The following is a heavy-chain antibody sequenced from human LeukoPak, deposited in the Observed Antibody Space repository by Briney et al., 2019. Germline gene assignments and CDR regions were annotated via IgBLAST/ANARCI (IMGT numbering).Heavy chain of an antibody. CDR3: AKGRDAD. V-gene: IGHV3-23*01. CDR2: ISGSGGST. D-gene: IGHD6-25*01. CDR1: GFTFSNYG. Sequence: PGGSLRLSCAASGFTFSNYGMAWFRQAPGKGLEWVSTISGSGGSTYYADSVKGRFTISRDNSKNTLCVQMNSLRAEDTAVYYCAKGRDADWGQGTLVTVSS. J-gene: IGHJ4*02.